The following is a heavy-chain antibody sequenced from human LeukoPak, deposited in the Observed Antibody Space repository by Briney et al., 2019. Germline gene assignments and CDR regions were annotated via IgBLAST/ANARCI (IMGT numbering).Heavy chain of an antibody. CDR2: IKQDGSDK. CDR3: ARASAVAGTRDY. V-gene: IGHV3-7*01. Sequence: GGSLRLSCAASGFTFSSYWMSWVHQAPGKGLEWVANIKQDGSDKYYVDSVKGRFTISRDNAKNSLSLQMNSLRAEDTAVYYCARASAVAGTRDYWGQGTLVTVSS. J-gene: IGHJ4*02. D-gene: IGHD6-19*01. CDR1: GFTFSSYW.